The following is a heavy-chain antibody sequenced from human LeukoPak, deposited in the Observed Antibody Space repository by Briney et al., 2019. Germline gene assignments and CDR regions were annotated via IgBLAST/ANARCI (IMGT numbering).Heavy chain of an antibody. J-gene: IGHJ4*02. V-gene: IGHV3-23*01. CDR2: ISGSGGST. Sequence: GGSLRLSCAASGFTFSTYSMSWVRQAPGKGLEWVSAISGSGGSTYYADSVKGRFTISRDNSKNTLYLQMNSLRAEDTAVYYRAKDPNGELTYFDYWGQGTLVTVSS. D-gene: IGHD1-26*01. CDR1: GFTFSTYS. CDR3: AKDPNGELTYFDY.